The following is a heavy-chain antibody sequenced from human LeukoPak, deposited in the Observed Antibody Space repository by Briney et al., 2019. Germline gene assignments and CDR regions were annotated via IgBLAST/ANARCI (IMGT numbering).Heavy chain of an antibody. V-gene: IGHV3-30*03. J-gene: IGHJ4*02. CDR2: ISYDGSNK. CDR3: ARDYKGLSEY. Sequence: PGGSLRLSCAASGFTFSSYGMHWVRQAPGKGLEWVAVISYDGSNKYYADSVKGRFTISRDNAKDSLYLHMNTLRAEDTAVYYCARDYKGLSEYWGQGTLVTVSS. CDR1: GFTFSSYG. D-gene: IGHD1-1*01.